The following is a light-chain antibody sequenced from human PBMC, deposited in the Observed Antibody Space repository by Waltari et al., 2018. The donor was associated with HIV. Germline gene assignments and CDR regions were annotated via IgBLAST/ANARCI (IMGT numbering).Light chain of an antibody. V-gene: IGLV1-47*01. CDR3: ASWDDSLLGHV. CDR2: RND. Sequence: QSVLTQPSSVSATPGQTINISCSGSRSNIGGNFVFWSQQVARTAPKLLVYRNDQLPSGVSDRFSGFRLGTAASLAISGLRSEDEGDYYCASWDDSLLGHVFGTGT. CDR1: RSNIGGNF. J-gene: IGLJ1*01.